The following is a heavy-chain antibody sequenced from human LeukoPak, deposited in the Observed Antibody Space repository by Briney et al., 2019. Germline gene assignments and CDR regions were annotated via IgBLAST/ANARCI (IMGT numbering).Heavy chain of an antibody. J-gene: IGHJ3*02. D-gene: IGHD1-1*01. CDR2: ISYDGSNK. CDR3: ARRETERLNAFDI. V-gene: IGHV3-30*04. CDR1: GFTFSSYA. Sequence: PGRSLRLSCAASGFTFSSYAMHWVRQAPGKGLEWVAVISYDGSNKYYADSVKGRFTISRDNSKNTLYLQMNSLRAEDTAVYYCARRETERLNAFDIWGQGTMVTVSS.